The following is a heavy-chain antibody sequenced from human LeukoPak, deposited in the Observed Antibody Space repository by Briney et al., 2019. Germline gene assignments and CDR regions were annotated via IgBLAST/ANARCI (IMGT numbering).Heavy chain of an antibody. CDR2: ISSSSSTI. D-gene: IGHD2-8*01. CDR3: ATISSLVYAIPKEEFDY. J-gene: IGHJ4*02. V-gene: IGHV3-48*04. Sequence: PGGSLRLSCAASGFTFSSYSMNWVRQAPGKGLEWVSYISSSSSTIYYADSVKGRFTISRDNAKNSLYLQMNSLRSEDTAVYYCATISSLVYAIPKEEFDYWGQGTLVTVSS. CDR1: GFTFSSYS.